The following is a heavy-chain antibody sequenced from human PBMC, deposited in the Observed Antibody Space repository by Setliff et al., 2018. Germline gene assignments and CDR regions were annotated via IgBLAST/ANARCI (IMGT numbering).Heavy chain of an antibody. D-gene: IGHD2-15*01. Sequence: GGSLRLSCVASGFTFSTYEMNWVRQAPGKGLEWISYISSSAITTYYADSVKGRFTISRDNAKNSLYLQMNSLRAEDTAVYYCVRDPRGGFPGYYGMDVWGQGTTVTVSS. CDR3: VRDPRGGFPGYYGMDV. CDR1: GFTFSTYE. V-gene: IGHV3-48*03. CDR2: ISSSAITT. J-gene: IGHJ6*02.